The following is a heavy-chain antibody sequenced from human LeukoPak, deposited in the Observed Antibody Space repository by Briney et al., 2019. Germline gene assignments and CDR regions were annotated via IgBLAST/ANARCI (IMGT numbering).Heavy chain of an antibody. D-gene: IGHD3-22*01. CDR2: ISDSGDRA. J-gene: IGHJ4*02. CDR1: GFTFRSYA. CDR3: AKDNSYDSSGYFDY. V-gene: IGHV3-23*01. Sequence: GSLRLSCAASGFTFRSYAMTWVRQAPGKGLEWVSAISDSGDRAYYADSVKGRFTISGDNSKNTLYLQMNSLRAEDTAVYYCAKDNSYDSSGYFDYWGQGTLVTVSS.